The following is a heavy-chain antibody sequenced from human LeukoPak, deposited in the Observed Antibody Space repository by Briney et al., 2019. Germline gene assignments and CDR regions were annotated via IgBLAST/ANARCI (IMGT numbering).Heavy chain of an antibody. Sequence: PSETLSLTCTVSGGSISSSSYYWGWIRQPPGKGLEWIGSIYYSGSTDYNPSLKSRVTISVDTSKNQFSLKLSSVTAADTAVYYCASLSSGYYSHRDWGQGTLVTVSS. CDR1: GGSISSSSYY. J-gene: IGHJ4*02. CDR2: IYYSGST. V-gene: IGHV4-39*01. D-gene: IGHD3-22*01. CDR3: ASLSSGYYSHRD.